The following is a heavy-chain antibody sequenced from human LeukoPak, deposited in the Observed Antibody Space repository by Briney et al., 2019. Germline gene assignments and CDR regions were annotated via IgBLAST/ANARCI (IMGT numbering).Heavy chain of an antibody. CDR3: ARDYDSAFDI. CDR2: IKQDGSEK. CDR1: GFTLSSYW. D-gene: IGHD3-22*01. Sequence: GGSLRLSCAASGFTLSSYWMSWVRQAPGKGLEWVANIKQDGSEKYYVDSVKGRFTISRDNAKNSLYLQMNSLRAEDTAVYYCARDYDSAFDIWGQGTMVTVSS. V-gene: IGHV3-7*01. J-gene: IGHJ3*02.